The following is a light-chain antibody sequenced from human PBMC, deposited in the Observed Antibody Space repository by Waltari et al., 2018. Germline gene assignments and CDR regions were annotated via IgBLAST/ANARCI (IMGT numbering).Light chain of an antibody. Sequence: EIVLTQSPATLSLSPGERATLSCRASENINIFLAWYQQKPGQAPRLLISDASNRAAGVPARFSGSGSLTDFTLTISSLEPEHFGVYYCQQRTNWQSLSFGGGTRVEIK. V-gene: IGKV3D-11*02. CDR3: QQRTNWQSLS. CDR2: DAS. J-gene: IGKJ4*01. CDR1: ENINIF.